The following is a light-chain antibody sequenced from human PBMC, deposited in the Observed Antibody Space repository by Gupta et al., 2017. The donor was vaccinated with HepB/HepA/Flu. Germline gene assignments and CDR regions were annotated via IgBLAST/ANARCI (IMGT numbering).Light chain of an antibody. J-gene: IGKJ1*01. V-gene: IGKV1-5*03. CDR3: QQYDSHWWS. CDR2: RAS. CDR1: QSISTW. Sequence: DIQMTQSPSTLSASVGDRVTITCRASQSISTWLAWYQQKPGKAPKVLIYRASNLESGVPSRFSGSGSGTEFTLTISSLQPDDLATYYCQQYDSHWWSFGQGTKVEIK.